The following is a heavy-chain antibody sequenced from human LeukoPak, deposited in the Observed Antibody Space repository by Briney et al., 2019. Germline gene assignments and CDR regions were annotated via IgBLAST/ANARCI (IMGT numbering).Heavy chain of an antibody. D-gene: IGHD4-17*01. V-gene: IGHV3-43*02. Sequence: GGSLSLSCAASGFTFDDYAMHWVRQAPGKGLEWVSLISGDGGSTYYADSVKGRFTISRDNSKNSLYLQMNSLRTEDTALYYCAKDIAYGDYRGFDYWGQGTLVTVSS. CDR3: AKDIAYGDYRGFDY. J-gene: IGHJ4*02. CDR2: ISGDGGST. CDR1: GFTFDDYA.